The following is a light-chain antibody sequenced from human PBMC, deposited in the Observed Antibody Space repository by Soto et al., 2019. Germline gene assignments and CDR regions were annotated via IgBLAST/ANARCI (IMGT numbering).Light chain of an antibody. CDR2: AAS. CDR1: QTVASL. Sequence: EIVMTQSPATLSVSPGERVTLSYRASQTVASLLAWYQQKPGQSPRLLIYAASTRATGGPARFTGSGSGTEFTLTISSLQSEDVAIYYCQQYISWPITFGGGTKVEI. CDR3: QQYISWPIT. V-gene: IGKV3-15*01. J-gene: IGKJ4*01.